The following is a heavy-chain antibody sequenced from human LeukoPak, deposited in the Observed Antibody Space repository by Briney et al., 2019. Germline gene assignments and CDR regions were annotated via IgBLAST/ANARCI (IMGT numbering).Heavy chain of an antibody. Sequence: GGSLRLSCAASRFTFSSYWMNWVRQAPGKGLEWVANIKQDGSEKNYVDSVKGRFTISRDNAKNSLYLQMNSLRAEDTAVYYCARDRGNQRGYYYYYMDVWGKGTTVTVSS. CDR1: RFTFSSYW. J-gene: IGHJ6*03. CDR2: IKQDGSEK. V-gene: IGHV3-7*01. CDR3: ARDRGNQRGYYYYYMDV. D-gene: IGHD1-14*01.